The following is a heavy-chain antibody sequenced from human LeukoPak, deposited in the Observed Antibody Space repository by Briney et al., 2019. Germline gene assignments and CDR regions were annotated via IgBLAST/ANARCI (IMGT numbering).Heavy chain of an antibody. D-gene: IGHD3-22*01. CDR1: GYSFTSYW. V-gene: IGHV5-51*01. CDR3: ATTTLFDSSGYFFGT. CDR2: IYPGDSDT. J-gene: IGHJ5*02. Sequence: GESLKISCKGFGYSFTSYWIAWVRQMPGKGLELMGIIYPGDSDTRYSPPFQGQVTISADKSISTAYLQWSSLKASDTAMFYCATTTLFDSSGYFFGTWGQGTLITVSS.